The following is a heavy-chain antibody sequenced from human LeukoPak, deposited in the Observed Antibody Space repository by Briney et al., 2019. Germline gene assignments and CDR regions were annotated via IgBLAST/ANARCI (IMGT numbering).Heavy chain of an antibody. CDR2: IYYSGST. Sequence: SETLSLTCTVSGGSISSYYWSWIRQPPGKGLEWIGYIYYSGSTNYNPSLKSRVTISVDTSKNQFSLKLSSVTAADTAVYYCARDPYYYGSGSYGWFDPWGQGTLVTVSS. CDR3: ARDPYYYGSGSYGWFDP. D-gene: IGHD3-10*01. V-gene: IGHV4-59*01. J-gene: IGHJ5*02. CDR1: GGSISSYY.